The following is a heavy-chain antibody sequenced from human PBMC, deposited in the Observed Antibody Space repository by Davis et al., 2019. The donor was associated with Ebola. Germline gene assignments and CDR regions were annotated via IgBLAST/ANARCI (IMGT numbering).Heavy chain of an antibody. D-gene: IGHD3-16*01. V-gene: IGHV4-34*01. CDR3: ARDRGSGTIPGY. J-gene: IGHJ4*02. CDR1: GGSFSGYY. Sequence: SETLSLTCAVYGGSFSGYYWSWIRQPPGKGLEWIGEINHSGSTNYNPSLKSRVTISVDTSKNQFSLKLSSVTAADTAVYYCARDRGSGTIPGYWGQGTLVTVSS. CDR2: INHSGST.